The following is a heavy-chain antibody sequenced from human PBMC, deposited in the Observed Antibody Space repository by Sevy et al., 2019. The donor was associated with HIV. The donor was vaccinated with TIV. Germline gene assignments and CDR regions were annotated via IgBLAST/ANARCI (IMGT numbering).Heavy chain of an antibody. Sequence: ASVKVSCKATGYIFTSYGISWVRQAPGQGLEWMGWISPYKGSTKFAQKFQGRVTMTTDTSTFTAYMELRSLRYDDTAVYYCARDQDYDYLWGTFPYRDCWGQGTLVTVSS. CDR3: ARDQDYDYLWGTFPYRDC. J-gene: IGHJ4*02. CDR1: GYIFTSYG. D-gene: IGHD3-16*01. CDR2: ISPYKGST. V-gene: IGHV1-18*01.